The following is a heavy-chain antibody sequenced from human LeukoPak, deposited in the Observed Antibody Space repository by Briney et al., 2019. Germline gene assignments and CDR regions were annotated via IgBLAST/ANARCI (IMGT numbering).Heavy chain of an antibody. D-gene: IGHD6-13*01. CDR3: AKPPPDSSSWLFDY. J-gene: IGHJ4*02. CDR1: GFTFSTYV. V-gene: IGHV3-23*01. CDR2: ISANGGST. Sequence: PGGSLRLSCAASGFTFSTYVMSWVRQAPGKGLEWVSTISANGGSTYYTDSVKGRFTISRDSSKNTLYLQMNSLRAEDTAVYYCAKPPPDSSSWLFDYWGQGTLVTVSS.